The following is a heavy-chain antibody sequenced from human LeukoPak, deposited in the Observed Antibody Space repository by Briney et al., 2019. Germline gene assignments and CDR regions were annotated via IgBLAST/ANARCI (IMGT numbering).Heavy chain of an antibody. J-gene: IGHJ3*02. CDR2: ISAYNGNT. V-gene: IGHV1-18*01. D-gene: IGHD3-22*01. CDR1: GYTFTSYG. Sequence: ASVKVSCKASGYTFTSYGISWVRQAPGQGLEWMGWISAYNGNTNYAQKLQGRVTMTTDTSTSTAYMELRSLRSGDTAVYYCARDFYYYDSSGYYYPRDAFDIWGQGTMVTVSS. CDR3: ARDFYYYDSSGYYYPRDAFDI.